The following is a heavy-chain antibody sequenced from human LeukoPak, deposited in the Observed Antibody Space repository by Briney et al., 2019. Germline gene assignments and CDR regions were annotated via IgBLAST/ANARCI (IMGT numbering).Heavy chain of an antibody. CDR3: AREYCSSTSCYPAFDY. J-gene: IGHJ4*02. D-gene: IGHD2-2*01. CDR2: IKQDGSEK. Sequence: GGSLRLSCAASGFTFSSYWMSWVRQAPGKGLEWVANIKQDGSEKYYVDSVKGRFTISRDNAKNSLYLQMNSLRAEDTAVYYCAREYCSSTSCYPAFDYWGQGTLVTVSS. V-gene: IGHV3-7*01. CDR1: GFTFSSYW.